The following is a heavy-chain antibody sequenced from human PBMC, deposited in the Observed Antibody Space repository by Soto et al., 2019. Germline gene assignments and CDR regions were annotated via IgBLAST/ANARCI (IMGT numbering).Heavy chain of an antibody. CDR1: GFTFSSYA. J-gene: IGHJ4*02. Sequence: VGSLRLSCAASGFTFSSYAMHWVRQAPGKGLEWVAVISYDGSNKYYADSVKGRFTISRDNSKNTLYLQMNSLRAEDTAVYYCARGMIVVVVAATIFDYWGQGTLVTVSS. CDR3: ARGMIVVVVAATIFDY. D-gene: IGHD2-15*01. V-gene: IGHV3-30-3*01. CDR2: ISYDGSNK.